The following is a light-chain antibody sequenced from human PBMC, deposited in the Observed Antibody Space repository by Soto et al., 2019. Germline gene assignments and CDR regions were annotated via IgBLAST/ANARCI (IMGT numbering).Light chain of an antibody. Sequence: DIQMTHPPSSVCASVGDRVTITCRASQGTSNWDARYQQKPGKAPKLLIYSVSSLQSGVPSRFRVSRFGTDFTLTISCLQSEDFAIYFCQQVYRFPLLAFGGATKVESK. CDR2: SVS. CDR1: QGTSNW. V-gene: IGKV1-12*01. J-gene: IGKJ4*01. CDR3: QQVYRFPLLA.